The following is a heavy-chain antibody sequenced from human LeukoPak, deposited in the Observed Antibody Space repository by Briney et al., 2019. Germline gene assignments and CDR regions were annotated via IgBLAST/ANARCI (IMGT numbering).Heavy chain of an antibody. Sequence: SVKVSCKASGFTSTNFAVQWVRQARGQRLEWIGWIIVGSGATKCAQDFQERVTITRDLSSSTLYMELRSLTSEDTAVYYCAADLSNPRMGASYLDSWGQGTLVTVSS. CDR2: IIVGSGAT. CDR3: AADLSNPRMGASYLDS. J-gene: IGHJ4*02. V-gene: IGHV1-58*01. D-gene: IGHD3-16*01. CDR1: GFTSTNFA.